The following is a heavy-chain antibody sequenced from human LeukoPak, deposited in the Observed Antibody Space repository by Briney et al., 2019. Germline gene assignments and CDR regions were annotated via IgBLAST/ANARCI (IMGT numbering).Heavy chain of an antibody. CDR2: INPSGGST. CDR3: ARSPLGVASNWAFDY. CDR1: GYTFTSHY. J-gene: IGHJ4*02. V-gene: IGHV1-46*01. D-gene: IGHD7-27*01. Sequence: ASVKVPCKASGYTFTSHYMHWVRQAPGQGLEWMGIINPSGGSTSYAQNFQGRVTMTRDTSTTTVYMELSSLRFEDTAVYYCARSPLGVASNWAFDYWGQGTLVTVSS.